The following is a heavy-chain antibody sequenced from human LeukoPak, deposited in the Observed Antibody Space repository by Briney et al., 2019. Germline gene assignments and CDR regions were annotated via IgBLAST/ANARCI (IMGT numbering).Heavy chain of an antibody. CDR2: ISYDGSNK. CDR1: GFTFSSYG. Sequence: GGSLRLSCAASGFTFSSYGMHWVRQAPGKGLEWVAVISYDGSNKYYADSVKGRFTISRDNSKNTLYLQMNSLRAEDTAVYYCAILVREQQLVTDYWGQGTLVTVSS. D-gene: IGHD6-13*01. J-gene: IGHJ4*02. CDR3: AILVREQQLVTDY. V-gene: IGHV3-30*03.